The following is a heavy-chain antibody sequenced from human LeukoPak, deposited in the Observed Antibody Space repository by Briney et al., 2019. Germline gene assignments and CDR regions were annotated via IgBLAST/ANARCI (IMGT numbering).Heavy chain of an antibody. CDR3: ARSPADIVVVPAATHYYYYYMDV. CDR2: IIPIFGTA. Sequence: SVKVSCKASGGTFSSYAISWVRQAPGQGLEWMGGIIPIFGTANYAQKFQGRVTITADKSTSTAYMELSSLRSEDTAVYYCARSPADIVVVPAATHYYYYYMDVWGKGTTVTVSS. D-gene: IGHD2-2*01. CDR1: GGTFSSYA. V-gene: IGHV1-69*06. J-gene: IGHJ6*03.